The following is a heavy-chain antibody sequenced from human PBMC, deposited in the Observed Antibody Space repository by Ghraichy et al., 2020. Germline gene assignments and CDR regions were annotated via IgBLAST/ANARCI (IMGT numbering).Heavy chain of an antibody. CDR2: ISSTSSYK. Sequence: LSLTCAASGFTFNNYNMNWVRQAPGRGLEWVSSISSTSSYKYYGDSLKGRFTISRDNAKSSLYLQINSLRAEDTAVYYCARDTTPTAQYYYYYGMDVWGQGTTVTVSS. D-gene: IGHD2-21*02. V-gene: IGHV3-21*01. J-gene: IGHJ6*02. CDR3: ARDTTPTAQYYYYYGMDV. CDR1: GFTFNNYN.